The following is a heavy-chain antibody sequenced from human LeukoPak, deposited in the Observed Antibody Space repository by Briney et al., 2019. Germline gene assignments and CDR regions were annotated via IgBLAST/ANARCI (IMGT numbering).Heavy chain of an antibody. D-gene: IGHD3-10*01. J-gene: IGHJ5*02. Sequence: GQSLKISCKASGYSFTSYWIVWVRQMTGKGLEWMGIIYPGDSDTRYSPSFQGQVTISADKSISTAYLQWSSLKASDTAMYYCARQGVGLDGSMAAWGQGTLVTVSS. CDR1: GYSFTSYW. CDR3: ARQGVGLDGSMAA. CDR2: IYPGDSDT. V-gene: IGHV5-51*01.